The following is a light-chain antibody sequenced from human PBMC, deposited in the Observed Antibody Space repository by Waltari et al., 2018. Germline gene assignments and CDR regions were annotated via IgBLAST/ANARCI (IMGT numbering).Light chain of an antibody. CDR1: QCVSSSS. V-gene: IGKV3-20*01. CDR2: GAS. J-gene: IGKJ3*01. CDR3: QQYGTSPLFT. Sequence: EIVLTQSLGTLSLSPGERATLSCRASQCVSSSSLVWYQQQPGQAPRRLIYGASSRATGIPDRFSGSGSGTDFALTISRLEPEDFAVYYCQQYGTSPLFTFGPGTKVDIK.